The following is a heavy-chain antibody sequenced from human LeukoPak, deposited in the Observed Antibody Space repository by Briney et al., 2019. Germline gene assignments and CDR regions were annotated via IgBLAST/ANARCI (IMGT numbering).Heavy chain of an antibody. Sequence: GGSLRLSCPASGFTFSSYSMNWVRQAPGKGLEWVSFISSGSTYTYYADSVKGRFTISRDNAKHSLYLQMNSLRAEDTAVYYCATYGSGRSDAFDIWGQGTMVTVSS. V-gene: IGHV3-21*01. CDR2: ISSGSTYT. D-gene: IGHD3-10*01. CDR3: ATYGSGRSDAFDI. J-gene: IGHJ3*02. CDR1: GFTFSSYS.